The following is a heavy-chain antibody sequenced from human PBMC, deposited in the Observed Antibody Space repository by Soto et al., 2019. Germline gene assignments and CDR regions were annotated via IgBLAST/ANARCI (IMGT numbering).Heavy chain of an antibody. V-gene: IGHV1-69*13. Sequence: SVKVSCKASGGTFSSYAISWVRQAPGQGLEWMGGIIPIFGTANYAQKFQGRVTITADESTSTAYMELSSLRSEDTAVYYCARGGIAAQVRLDYYYYGMDVWRQGTTVTVSS. CDR1: GGTFSSYA. J-gene: IGHJ6*02. D-gene: IGHD6-13*01. CDR2: IIPIFGTA. CDR3: ARGGIAAQVRLDYYYYGMDV.